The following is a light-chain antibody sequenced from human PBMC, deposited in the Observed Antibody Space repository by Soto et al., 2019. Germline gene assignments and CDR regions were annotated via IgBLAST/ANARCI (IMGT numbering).Light chain of an antibody. J-gene: IGKJ5*01. CDR3: QQYNEWPPIT. CDR1: QSVSSN. CDR2: STS. Sequence: EIVMTQSPVTLSVSPGERATLSCRASQSVSSNLAWYQQKPGQAPRLLIYSTSTRATGIPARFSGSGSETEFTLTISSLQSEDSAVYYCQQYNEWPPITFGQGTRLEIK. V-gene: IGKV3-15*01.